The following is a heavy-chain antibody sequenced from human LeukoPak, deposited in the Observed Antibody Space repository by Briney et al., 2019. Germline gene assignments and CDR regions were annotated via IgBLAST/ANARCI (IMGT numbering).Heavy chain of an antibody. CDR2: IYWDEDT. Sequence: SGPTLLKPTQTLTLTCTFSGFSLTTTGVGVGWIRQPPGKALEWLALIYWDEDTHYSPSLKSRLTITKDTSKNQVVLTLYNMDPVDTATYYCAHRPNDYDTGGFPKYYFDYWGQGTLVTVSS. J-gene: IGHJ4*02. CDR3: AHRPNDYDTGGFPKYYFDY. CDR1: GFSLTTTGVG. D-gene: IGHD3-22*01. V-gene: IGHV2-5*02.